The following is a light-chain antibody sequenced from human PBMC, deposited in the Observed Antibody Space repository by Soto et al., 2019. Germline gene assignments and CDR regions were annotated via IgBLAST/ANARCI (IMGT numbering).Light chain of an antibody. CDR2: DAS. V-gene: IGKV3D-20*01. Sequence: EIILTQSPATLSLSPGERATLSCGASQSVSSSYVAWYQHRPGLAPRLLIHDASSRATGIPDRFSGTKSGTDFTLTIRRLEPEDAAVYYCQQYGSSPIPFGQGTRLEIK. CDR1: QSVSSSY. CDR3: QQYGSSPIP. J-gene: IGKJ5*01.